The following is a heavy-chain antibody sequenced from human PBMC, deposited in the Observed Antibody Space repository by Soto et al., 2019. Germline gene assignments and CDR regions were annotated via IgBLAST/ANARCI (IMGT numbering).Heavy chain of an antibody. CDR2: INAGNGNT. Sequence: ASVKVSCKASGYTFTSYAMHWVRQAPGQRLEWMGWINAGNGNTKYSQKFQGGVTITRDTSASTAYMELSSLRSEDTAVYYCASPPDTISSSSLYYYYGMDVWGQGTTVTVSS. V-gene: IGHV1-3*01. D-gene: IGHD6-6*01. CDR1: GYTFTSYA. J-gene: IGHJ6*02. CDR3: ASPPDTISSSSLYYYYGMDV.